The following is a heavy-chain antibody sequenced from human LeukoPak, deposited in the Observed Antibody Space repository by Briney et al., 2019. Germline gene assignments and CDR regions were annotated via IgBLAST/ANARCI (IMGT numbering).Heavy chain of an antibody. CDR2: INPNSGGT. CDR1: GYTFTGYY. CDR3: ARAGVRFWSGNDDY. D-gene: IGHD3-3*01. Sequence: ASEKVSCKASGYTFTGYYMHWVRQAPGQGLEWMGRINPNSGGTNYAQKFQGRVTMTRDTSVSTAYMELSRLRSDDTAVYYCARAGVRFWSGNDDYWGQGTLVTVSS. J-gene: IGHJ4*02. V-gene: IGHV1-2*06.